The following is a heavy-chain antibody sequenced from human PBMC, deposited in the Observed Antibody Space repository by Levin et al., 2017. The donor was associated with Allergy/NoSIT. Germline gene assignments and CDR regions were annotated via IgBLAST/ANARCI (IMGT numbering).Heavy chain of an antibody. Sequence: SQTLSLTCSVSGDSISRGFYYWSWIRQPAGEGLEWIGRIYVTGSTTYSPSLKSRVTISLDRSKDQVSLKINSVTAADTVVYYCARDLEGFSGYKPYCYTDVWGKGTTVTVSS. CDR3: ARDLEGFSGYKPYCYTDV. CDR1: GDSISRGFYY. V-gene: IGHV4-61*02. J-gene: IGHJ6*03. D-gene: IGHD5-12*01. CDR2: IYVTGST.